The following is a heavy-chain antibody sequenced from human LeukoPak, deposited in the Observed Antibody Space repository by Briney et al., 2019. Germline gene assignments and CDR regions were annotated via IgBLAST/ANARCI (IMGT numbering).Heavy chain of an antibody. Sequence: SGTLSLTCTVSGGSISSYYWSWIRQPAGKGLEWIGRIYTSGSTNYNPSLKSRVTMSVDTSKNQFSLKLSSVTAADTAVYYCARDLEYSYGQVRFDPWGQGTLVTVSS. V-gene: IGHV4-4*07. CDR3: ARDLEYSYGQVRFDP. CDR2: IYTSGST. D-gene: IGHD5-18*01. CDR1: GGSISSYY. J-gene: IGHJ5*02.